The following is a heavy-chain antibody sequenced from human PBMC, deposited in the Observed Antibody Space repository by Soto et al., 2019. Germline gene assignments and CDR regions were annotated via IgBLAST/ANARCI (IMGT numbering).Heavy chain of an antibody. Sequence: GGSLRLSCAASGFTFSSYAMHWVRQAPGKGLEWVAVISYDGSNKYYADSVKGRFTISRDNSKNTLYLQMNSLRAEDTAVYYCARDVMWNDAVGFDYWGQGTLVTVSS. J-gene: IGHJ4*02. CDR2: ISYDGSNK. CDR3: ARDVMWNDAVGFDY. CDR1: GFTFSSYA. V-gene: IGHV3-30-3*01. D-gene: IGHD1-1*01.